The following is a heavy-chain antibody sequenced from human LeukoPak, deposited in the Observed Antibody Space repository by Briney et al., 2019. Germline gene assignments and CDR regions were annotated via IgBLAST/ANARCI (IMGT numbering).Heavy chain of an antibody. CDR2: IKQDGSEK. CDR3: ARDHLVDIVGSIDY. J-gene: IGHJ4*02. CDR1: GFTFSSYW. Sequence: GGSLRLSCAASGFTFSSYWMSWVRQAPGKGLEWVANIKQDGSEKYYVDPVKGRFTISRDNAKNSLYLQMNSLRAEDTAVYYCARDHLVDIVGSIDYWGQGTLVTVSS. V-gene: IGHV3-7*01. D-gene: IGHD1-26*01.